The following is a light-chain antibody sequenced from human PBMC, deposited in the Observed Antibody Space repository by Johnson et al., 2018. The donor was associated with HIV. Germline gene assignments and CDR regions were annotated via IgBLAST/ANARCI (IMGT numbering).Light chain of an antibody. CDR1: YSNIEHNY. CDR3: GTWDNSLSIGGV. CDR2: GTT. J-gene: IGLJ1*01. Sequence: QSVLTQPPSVSAAAGQKVTISCSGTYSNIEHNYVSWYQQLPGTAPKLLIYGTTKRPSGIPDRFSGSKSGTSATLGITGLQTGDEADYYCGTWDNSLSIGGVFGSATKVTVL. V-gene: IGLV1-51*01.